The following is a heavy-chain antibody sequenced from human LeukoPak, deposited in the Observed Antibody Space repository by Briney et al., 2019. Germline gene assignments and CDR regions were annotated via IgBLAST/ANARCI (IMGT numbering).Heavy chain of an antibody. CDR2: VKSKTDGGTT. D-gene: IGHD3-16*02. J-gene: IGHJ4*02. Sequence: PGGSLRLSCAASGFTFSNAWMSWVRQAPGKGLEWVGRVKSKTDGGTTDYAAPVKGRFTISRDDSKNTLYLQMNSLKTEDTAVYYCTTLTYYDYVWGSYRHNLFDYWGQGTLVTVSS. CDR3: TTLTYYDYVWGSYRHNLFDY. CDR1: GFTFSNAW. V-gene: IGHV3-15*01.